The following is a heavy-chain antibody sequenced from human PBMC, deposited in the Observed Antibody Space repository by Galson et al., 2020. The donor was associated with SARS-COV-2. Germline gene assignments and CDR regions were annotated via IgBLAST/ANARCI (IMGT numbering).Heavy chain of an antibody. J-gene: IGHJ4*02. D-gene: IGHD6-19*01. V-gene: IGHV3-30*01. CDR3: ARDYLLYSSGLPEL. Sequence: KGRFTISRDNSKNTLYLQMNSLRAEDTAVYYCARDYLLYSSGLPELWGQGTLVTVSS.